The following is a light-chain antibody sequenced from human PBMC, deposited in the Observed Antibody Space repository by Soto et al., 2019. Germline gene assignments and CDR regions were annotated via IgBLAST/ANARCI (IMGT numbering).Light chain of an antibody. J-gene: IGKJ1*01. V-gene: IGKV2-30*02. CDR3: MQGTHWPWT. CDR1: QGLLHRSGNTY. CDR2: KVS. Sequence: DVELTQSPLSLPATLGQPASISCRSSQGLLHRSGNTYFNWFQQRPGHSPRRLIYKVSNRDSGVPDRFSGSGSATNFTLTISRVEAEDVAVYYCMQGTHWPWTFGQGTKVEI.